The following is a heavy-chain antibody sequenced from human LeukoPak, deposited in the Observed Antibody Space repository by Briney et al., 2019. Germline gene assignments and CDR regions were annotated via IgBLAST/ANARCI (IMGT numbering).Heavy chain of an antibody. J-gene: IGHJ4*02. CDR3: GDHGGNFGT. CDR2: IKSKPDGGTT. V-gene: IGHV3-15*01. Sequence: GGSLRLSCAASGFTFSHAWMSWLRQAPGKGLEWVGRIKSKPDGGTTDYAAPVKGRFTISRDDSKNTLYLQMNSLKTEDTAVYYCGDHGGNFGTWGQGTLVTVSS. CDR1: GFTFSHAW. D-gene: IGHD4-23*01.